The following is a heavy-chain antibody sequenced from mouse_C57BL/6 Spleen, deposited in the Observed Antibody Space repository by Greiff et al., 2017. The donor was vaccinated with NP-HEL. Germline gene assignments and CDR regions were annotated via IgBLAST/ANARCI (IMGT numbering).Heavy chain of an antibody. J-gene: IGHJ2*01. CDR1: GYSITSGYY. V-gene: IGHV3-6*01. CDR2: ISYDGSN. D-gene: IGHD2-5*01. CDR3: ASPYYSNYNYFDY. Sequence: DVQLQESGPGLVKPSQSLSLTCSVTGYSITSGYYWNWIRQFPGNKLEWMGYISYDGSNNYNPSLKNRISITRDTSKNQFFLKLNSVTTEDTATYYCASPYYSNYNYFDYWGQGTTLTVSS.